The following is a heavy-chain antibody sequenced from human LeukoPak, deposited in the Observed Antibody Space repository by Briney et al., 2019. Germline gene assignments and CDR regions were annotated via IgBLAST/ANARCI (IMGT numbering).Heavy chain of an antibody. Sequence: PGGSLRLSCVASGFTFSNAWMSWVRQAPGKGLEWVGRIKSKTDGGTTDYAAPVKGRFTISRDDSKNTLYLQMNSLKTEDTAVYYCTTDGARYFDWFEDYWGQETLVTVSS. V-gene: IGHV3-15*01. D-gene: IGHD3-9*01. CDR3: TTDGARYFDWFEDY. J-gene: IGHJ4*02. CDR2: IKSKTDGGTT. CDR1: GFTFSNAW.